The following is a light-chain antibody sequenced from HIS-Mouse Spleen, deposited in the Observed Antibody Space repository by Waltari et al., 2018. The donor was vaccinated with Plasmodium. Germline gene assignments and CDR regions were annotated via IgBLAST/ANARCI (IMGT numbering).Light chain of an antibody. CDR2: SNN. V-gene: IGLV1-44*01. CDR1: SSNIGSNT. CDR3: AAWDDSLNGVV. J-gene: IGLJ2*01. Sequence: QSVLTQPPSASGTPGQRVTISCSGSSSNIGSNTVNWYQQLPGTAPKLLIYSNNRRPSGVPDRCSGSKSGTSACLAISGLQSEDEADYYCAAWDDSLNGVVFGGGTKLTVL.